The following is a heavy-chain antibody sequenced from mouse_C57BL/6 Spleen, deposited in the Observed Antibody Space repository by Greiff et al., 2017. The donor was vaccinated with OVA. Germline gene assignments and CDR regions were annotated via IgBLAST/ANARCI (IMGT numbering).Heavy chain of an antibody. Sequence: VQLQQPGAELVRPGSSVKLSCKASGYTFTSYWMDWVKQRPGQGLEWIGNIYPSDSETHYNQKFKDKATLTVDKSSSTAYMQLSSLTSEDSAVYYCARGFPACDYWGQGTTLTVSS. D-gene: IGHD6-1*01. CDR2: IYPSDSET. J-gene: IGHJ2*01. CDR1: GYTFTSYW. CDR3: ARGFPACDY. V-gene: IGHV1-61*01.